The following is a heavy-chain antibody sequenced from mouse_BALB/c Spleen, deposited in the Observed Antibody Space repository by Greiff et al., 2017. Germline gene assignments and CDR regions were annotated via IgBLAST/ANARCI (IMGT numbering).Heavy chain of an antibody. D-gene: IGHD1-2*01. CDR2: INPSTGYT. J-gene: IGHJ3*01. Sequence: VQLQQSGAELAKPGASVKMSCKASGYTFTSYWMHWVKQRPGQGLEWIGYINPSTGYTEYNQKFKDKATLTADKSSSTAYMQLSRLTSEDSAVYYCARETITTKFAYWGQGTLVTVSA. V-gene: IGHV1-7*01. CDR3: ARETITTKFAY. CDR1: GYTFTSYW.